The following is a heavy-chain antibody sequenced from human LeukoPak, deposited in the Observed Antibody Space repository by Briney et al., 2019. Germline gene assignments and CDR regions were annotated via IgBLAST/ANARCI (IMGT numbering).Heavy chain of an antibody. J-gene: IGHJ4*02. CDR3: ATSNYVAAALGYFDY. CDR2: MNPNSGNT. CDR1: GYTFTSYD. V-gene: IGHV1-8*03. D-gene: IGHD6-13*01. Sequence: GASVKVSCKASGYTFTSYDINWVRQATGQRLEWMGWMNPNSGNTGYAQKFQGRVTITRNTSISTAYMELRSLRSDDTAVYSCATSNYVAAALGYFDYWGQGTLVTVSS.